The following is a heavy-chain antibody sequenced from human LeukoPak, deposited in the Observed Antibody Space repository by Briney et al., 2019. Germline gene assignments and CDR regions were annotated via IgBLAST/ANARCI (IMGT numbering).Heavy chain of an antibody. CDR3: ARDNDSRDPPHFDY. D-gene: IGHD3-16*01. CDR2: IIPIFGTA. J-gene: IGHJ4*02. CDR1: GGTFRSYA. V-gene: IGHV1-69*06. Sequence: SVNVSCQACGGTFRSYAIICVGPAPRQGLEWLGGIIPIFGTANYAQKFRGRVTITADKSTRTAYMELSSLRSEDTAVYYCARDNDSRDPPHFDYWGQGTLVTVSS.